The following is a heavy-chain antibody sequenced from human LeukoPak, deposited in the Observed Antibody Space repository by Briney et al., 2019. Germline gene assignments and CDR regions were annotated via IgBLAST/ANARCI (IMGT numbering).Heavy chain of an antibody. D-gene: IGHD6-19*01. V-gene: IGHV4-34*01. Sequence: SSETLSLTCAVYGGSFSGYYWSWIHQPPGKGLEWIGEINHSGSTNYNPSLKSRVTISVDTSKNQFSLKLSSVTAADTAVYYCARAERAVAGTSNYFDYWGQGTLVTVSS. CDR1: GGSFSGYY. CDR2: INHSGST. J-gene: IGHJ4*02. CDR3: ARAERAVAGTSNYFDY.